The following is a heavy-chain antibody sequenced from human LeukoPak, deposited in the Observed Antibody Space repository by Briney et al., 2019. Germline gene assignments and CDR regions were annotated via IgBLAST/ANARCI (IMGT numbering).Heavy chain of an antibody. J-gene: IGHJ4*02. V-gene: IGHV1-2*02. CDR3: ARAVGSPGDYFDS. D-gene: IGHD4-23*01. CDR2: IDPDSGGT. CDR1: GYTFTAYY. Sequence: ASVKVSCKASGYTFTAYYMHWVRQAPGQGLEWMGWIDPDSGGTKFAQKFQGRVAMSRDTSISTAYMELRRVRSDDTAMYYCARAVGSPGDYFDSWGQGTLVTVSS.